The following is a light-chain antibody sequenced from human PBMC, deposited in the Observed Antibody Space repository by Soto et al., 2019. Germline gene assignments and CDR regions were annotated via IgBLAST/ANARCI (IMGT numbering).Light chain of an antibody. CDR1: RSLEHSDGNTY. V-gene: IGKV2-30*02. CDR3: MQGTFWPPYT. J-gene: IGKJ2*01. CDR2: KVS. Sequence: DVVMTQSPLSLPVTLGQSASISCTSSRSLEHSDGNTYLNWFHQRPGQSPRRRVYKVSRRDSGVPDRFSGSGSGTDFTLKISRVEAADLGVYYCMQGTFWPPYTFEQGTKLEI.